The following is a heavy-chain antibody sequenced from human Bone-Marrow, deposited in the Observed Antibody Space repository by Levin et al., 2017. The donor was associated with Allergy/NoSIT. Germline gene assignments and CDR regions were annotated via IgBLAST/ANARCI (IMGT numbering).Heavy chain of an antibody. J-gene: IGHJ5*01. Sequence: ASVKVSCKASGYTFRAHYIHWVRQAPGQGLQWMGWINPNNGDTNYPQNFQGTVTMTRDTSINTVYMELRRLTSADTAVYYCARGHFPTEQNWLDSWGQGTLLTVSS. CDR3: ARGHFPTEQNWLDS. V-gene: IGHV1-2*02. CDR2: INPNNGDT. D-gene: IGHD1-14*01. CDR1: GYTFRAHY.